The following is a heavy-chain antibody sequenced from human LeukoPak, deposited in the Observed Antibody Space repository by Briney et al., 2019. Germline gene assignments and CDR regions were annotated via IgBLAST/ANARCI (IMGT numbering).Heavy chain of an antibody. J-gene: IGHJ4*02. CDR2: VNWNGDSI. V-gene: IGHV3-20*04. CDR3: ARDLRNVVVVAASLDY. Sequence: GGSLRLSCAASGFTFDDYAMSWVRHAPGKGLEWVSGVNWNGDSIGYADSVKGRFTVFRDNAKNSLDLQMNSLRAEDTAFYYCARDLRNVVVVAASLDYWGQGALVTVSS. CDR1: GFTFDDYA. D-gene: IGHD2-15*01.